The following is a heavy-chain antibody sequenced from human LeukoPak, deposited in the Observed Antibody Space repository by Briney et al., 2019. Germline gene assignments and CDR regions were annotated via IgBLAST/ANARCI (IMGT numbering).Heavy chain of an antibody. V-gene: IGHV3-66*02. CDR3: ARAVGVTAIHNAFDI. CDR1: GFTVSSNY. J-gene: IGHJ3*02. CDR2: IYSGGGT. Sequence: PGGSLRLSCAASGFTVSSNYMSWVRQAPGKGLEWVSVIYSGGGTDYADSVKGRITISRDNSKNTLYLQMNSLRAEDTAVYYCARAVGVTAIHNAFDIWGQGTMVTVSS. D-gene: IGHD2-21*02.